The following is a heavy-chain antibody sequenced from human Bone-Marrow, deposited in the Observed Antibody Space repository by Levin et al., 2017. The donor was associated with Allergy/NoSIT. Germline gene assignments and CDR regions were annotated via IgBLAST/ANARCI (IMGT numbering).Heavy chain of an antibody. CDR3: AHNPSFRGESLVSGYYFDL. J-gene: IGHJ4*02. D-gene: IGHD3-10*01. Sequence: SGPTLVKPTQTLTLTCTFSGFSLTTSAVGVGWIRQPPGKPLEWLALIYGDDDRRHSPSLRNRLTITKDTSKNEVVLTMTNVDPVDTATYHCAHNPSFRGESLVSGYYFDLWGQGILVTVSS. CDR2: IYGDDDR. CDR1: GFSLTTSAVG. V-gene: IGHV2-5*02.